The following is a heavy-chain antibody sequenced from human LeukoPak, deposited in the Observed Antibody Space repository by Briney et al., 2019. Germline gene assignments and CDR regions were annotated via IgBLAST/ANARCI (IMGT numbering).Heavy chain of an antibody. Sequence: ASVKVSCKASGYTFTSYGISWVRQAPGQGLEWMGWISAYNGNTNYAQKLQGRVTMTTDTSTSTAYMELRSLRSDDTAMYYCARESLVVGATFHFDYWGQGTLVTVSS. D-gene: IGHD1-26*01. V-gene: IGHV1-18*01. J-gene: IGHJ4*02. CDR1: GYTFTSYG. CDR3: ARESLVVGATFHFDY. CDR2: ISAYNGNT.